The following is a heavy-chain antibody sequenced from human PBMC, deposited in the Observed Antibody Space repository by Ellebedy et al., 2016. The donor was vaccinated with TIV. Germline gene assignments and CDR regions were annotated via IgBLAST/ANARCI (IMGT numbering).Heavy chain of an antibody. D-gene: IGHD3-10*01. CDR3: ARSESYIQAADY. CDR2: IHQSGST. V-gene: IGHV4-59*01. Sequence: MPSETLSLTCSVSGGSISNYYWSWIRQPPGKGLEWIGYIHQSGSTNYNPPLKSRVTISLDPPKNQFSLKLTSVTAADTAVYYCARSESYIQAADYWGQGILVTVSS. J-gene: IGHJ4*02. CDR1: GGSISNYY.